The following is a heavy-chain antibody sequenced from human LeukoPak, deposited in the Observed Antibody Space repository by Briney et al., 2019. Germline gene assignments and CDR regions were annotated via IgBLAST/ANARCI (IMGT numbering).Heavy chain of an antibody. CDR3: ARMTYDGSGPNPNWFDP. V-gene: IGHV1-8*01. Sequence: VASVKVSCMASGYSFTSYDINWVRQATGQGLEWMGWMNPNSGYTGYAQRFQGRITMTRNTSISTVYMELSSLRFEDTAIYYCARMTYDGSGPNPNWFDPWGQGTLVTVSS. CDR2: MNPNSGYT. D-gene: IGHD3-22*01. J-gene: IGHJ5*02. CDR1: GYSFTSYD.